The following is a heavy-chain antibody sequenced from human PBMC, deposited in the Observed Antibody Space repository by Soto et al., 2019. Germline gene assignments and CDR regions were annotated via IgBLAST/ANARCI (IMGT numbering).Heavy chain of an antibody. CDR2: FYYIGRI. Sequence: SETLSLTCTVSGGSVTNSSYYWGWIRQSPGKGLDWIGSFYYIGRIYFKSSVKSRVTISVDTSKNQFSLNFNSVTASDTALYYCVSQRTTVLTQAYFDYWGPGALVTVSS. CDR1: GGSVTNSSYY. CDR3: VSQRTTVLTQAYFDY. V-gene: IGHV4-39*01. J-gene: IGHJ4*02. D-gene: IGHD4-17*01.